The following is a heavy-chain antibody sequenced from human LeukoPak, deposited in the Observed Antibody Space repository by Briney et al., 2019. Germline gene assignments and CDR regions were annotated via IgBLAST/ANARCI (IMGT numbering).Heavy chain of an antibody. D-gene: IGHD5-18*01. Sequence: GGSLRLSCVGSGFTFSRFGMHWVRQAPGKGLEWVAFMRYDGSNKYYGDSAKGRFTISRDNSKNTLYLQMNSLRPEDTAVYYCVKTAPRSIQVWDYWGQGTLVTVSS. J-gene: IGHJ4*02. CDR2: MRYDGSNK. V-gene: IGHV3-30*02. CDR1: GFTFSRFG. CDR3: VKTAPRSIQVWDY.